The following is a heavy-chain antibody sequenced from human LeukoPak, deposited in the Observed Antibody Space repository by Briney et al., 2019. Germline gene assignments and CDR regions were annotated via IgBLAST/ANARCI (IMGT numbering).Heavy chain of an antibody. J-gene: IGHJ4*02. Sequence: SVKVSCKASGYTFTGYYMHWVRQAPGQGLEWMGGIIPIFGTANYAQKFQGRVTITADESTSTAYMELSSLRSEDTAVYYCASSRYFDWLLYDYWGQGTLVTVSS. V-gene: IGHV1-69*13. D-gene: IGHD3-9*01. CDR2: IIPIFGTA. CDR1: GYTFTGYY. CDR3: ASSRYFDWLLYDY.